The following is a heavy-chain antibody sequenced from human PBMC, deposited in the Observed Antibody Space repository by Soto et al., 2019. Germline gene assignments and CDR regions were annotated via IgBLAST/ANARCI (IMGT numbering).Heavy chain of an antibody. Sequence: GGSLRLSCAASGFTFSSYAMSWVRQAPGKGLEWVSAISGSGGSTYYAAPGKGRFTISRDNSKNTLYRQMNSLRAEDTALYYCAKDLYSIAARDSNNWFDPWGQGTLVTVSS. D-gene: IGHD6-6*01. CDR2: ISGSGGST. J-gene: IGHJ5*02. CDR3: AKDLYSIAARDSNNWFDP. CDR1: GFTFSSYA. V-gene: IGHV3-23*01.